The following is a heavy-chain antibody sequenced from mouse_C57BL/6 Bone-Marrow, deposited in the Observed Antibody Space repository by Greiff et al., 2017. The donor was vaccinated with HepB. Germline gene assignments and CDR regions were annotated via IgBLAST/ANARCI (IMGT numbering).Heavy chain of an antibody. CDR3: ARSSYYGSSFLFDY. Sequence: ESGPGLVKPSQSLSLTCSVTGYSITSGYYWNWIRQFPGNKLEWMGYISYDGSNNYNPSLKNRTSITRDTSTNQFFLKLNSVTTEDTATYYCARSSYYGSSFLFDYWGQGTTLTVSS. CDR1: GYSITSGYY. CDR2: ISYDGSN. V-gene: IGHV3-6*01. J-gene: IGHJ2*01. D-gene: IGHD1-1*01.